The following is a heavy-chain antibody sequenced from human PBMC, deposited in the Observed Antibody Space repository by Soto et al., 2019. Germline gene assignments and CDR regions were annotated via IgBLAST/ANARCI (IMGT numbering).Heavy chain of an antibody. Sequence: QVQLVQSGAEVKKPGASVKVSCKASGYTFTSYAMHWVRQAPGQRLEWMGWINAGNGNTKYSQKLQGRVTITRDTSASTAYMEPSSLRSEDTAVYYCARDLPPIDYRGQGTLVTVSS. V-gene: IGHV1-3*01. CDR1: GYTFTSYA. CDR2: INAGNGNT. J-gene: IGHJ4*02. CDR3: ARDLPPIDY.